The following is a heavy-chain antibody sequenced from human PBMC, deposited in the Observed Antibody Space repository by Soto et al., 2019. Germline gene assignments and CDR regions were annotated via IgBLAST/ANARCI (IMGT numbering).Heavy chain of an antibody. V-gene: IGHV3-23*01. J-gene: IGHJ4*02. Sequence: GSLRLSCAASGSTFSNYAMSWVRQAPGKGLEWVSTISGRGGNTYYADSVKGRFTISRDNSRNTLYLQMDSLRVEDSAVYSCAKAGCSGGTCYLYYFDYWGQGALVTVSS. CDR1: GSTFSNYA. CDR2: ISGRGGNT. D-gene: IGHD2-15*01. CDR3: AKAGCSGGTCYLYYFDY.